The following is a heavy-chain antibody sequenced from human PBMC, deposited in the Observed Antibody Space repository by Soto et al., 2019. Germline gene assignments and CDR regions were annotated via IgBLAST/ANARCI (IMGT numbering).Heavy chain of an antibody. CDR2: ITGSGSST. CDR3: AKAYAPHCDGDCLDYFDD. D-gene: IGHD2-21*02. J-gene: IGHJ4*02. V-gene: IGHV3-23*01. CDR1: GFSFSIYA. Sequence: GGSLRLSCAGSGFSFSIYAMSWVRQAPGKGLEWVSTITGSGSSTYYADSVKARFAISRDNSKSTLYLQMSSLRAEDTALYYCAKAYAPHCDGDCLDYFDDWGQGTLVTVSS.